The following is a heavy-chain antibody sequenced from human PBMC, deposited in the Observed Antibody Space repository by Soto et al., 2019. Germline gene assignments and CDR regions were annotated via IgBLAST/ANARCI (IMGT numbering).Heavy chain of an antibody. CDR3: ARNGYCSGGSCYSHYYYYYGMDV. V-gene: IGHV1-69*02. D-gene: IGHD2-15*01. J-gene: IGHJ6*02. CDR2: IIPILGIA. CDR1: GGTFSSYT. Sequence: SVKVSCKASGGTFSSYTISWVRQAPGQGLEWMGRIIPILGIANYAQKFQGRVTMTGDTSTSTVYMELSSLRSEDTAVYYCARNGYCSGGSCYSHYYYYYGMDVWG.